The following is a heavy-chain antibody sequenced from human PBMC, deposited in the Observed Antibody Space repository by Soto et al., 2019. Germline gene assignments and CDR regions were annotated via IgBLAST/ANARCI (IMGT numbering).Heavy chain of an antibody. D-gene: IGHD5-12*01. J-gene: IGHJ4*02. CDR3: ARVPQRDYGYPDY. CDR2: MYYNGRT. CDR1: GGSISSSSYY. V-gene: IGHV4-39*01. Sequence: QVQLQESGPGLVKPSETLSLTCTVSGGSISSSSYYWGWIRQPPGKGLEWIGSMYYNGRTYYNPSLKSRVTISVDTSKNQFSLKLSSVTAADTAVYHCARVPQRDYGYPDYWGQGTLVTVSS.